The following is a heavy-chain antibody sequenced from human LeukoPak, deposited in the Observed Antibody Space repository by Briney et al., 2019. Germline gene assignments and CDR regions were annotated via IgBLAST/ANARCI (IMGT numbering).Heavy chain of an antibody. CDR3: ARVGGGWDYYYYMDV. J-gene: IGHJ6*03. V-gene: IGHV3-30*04. CDR2: ISYDGSNK. Sequence: GGPLRLSCAASGFTFSSYAMHWVRQAPGKGLEGVAVISYDGSNKYYADSVKGRFTISRDNSKNTLYLQMNSLRAEDTAVYSCARVGGGWDYYYYMDVWGKGTTVTVSS. D-gene: IGHD6-19*01. CDR1: GFTFSSYA.